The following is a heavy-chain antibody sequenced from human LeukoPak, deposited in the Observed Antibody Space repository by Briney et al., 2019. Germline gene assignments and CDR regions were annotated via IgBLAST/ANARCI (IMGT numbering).Heavy chain of an antibody. CDR1: GFTFSSYG. CDR2: ISDTGGST. J-gene: IGHJ4*02. Sequence: GGSLRLSCVASGFTFSSYGMSWVRQAPEKGLEWVSGISDTGGSTYYADSVKGRFTISRDNSKNTLYLQMSSLRAEDTAVYYCVKDSGSYLFDYWGQGTLVTVSS. V-gene: IGHV3-23*01. D-gene: IGHD1-26*01. CDR3: VKDSGSYLFDY.